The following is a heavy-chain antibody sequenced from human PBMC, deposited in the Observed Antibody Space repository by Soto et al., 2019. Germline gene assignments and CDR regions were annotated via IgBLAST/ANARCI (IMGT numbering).Heavy chain of an antibody. V-gene: IGHV3-21*06. CDR2: ISSTTNYI. Sequence: LRLSCAASGFIFTRYSMNWVRQAPGKGLEWVSSISSTTNYIYYGDSMKGRFTISRDNAKNSLYLEMNSLRAEDTAVYYCARESEDLTSNFDYWGQGTLVTVSS. J-gene: IGHJ4*02. CDR1: GFIFTRYS. CDR3: ARESEDLTSNFDY.